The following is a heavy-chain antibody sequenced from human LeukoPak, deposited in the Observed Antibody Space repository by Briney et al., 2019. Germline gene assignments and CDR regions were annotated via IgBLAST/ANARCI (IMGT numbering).Heavy chain of an antibody. CDR3: ARDYGSGSPNWFDS. J-gene: IGHJ5*01. Sequence: PGGSLRLSSAASGFTFSSYTLDWVRQAPGQGLEWVSSISGSRTDIYYADSVKGRFTISRDNAKNSLYLQMNSLRAEDTAVYYCARDYGSGSPNWFDSWGQGTLVTVSS. CDR2: ISGSRTDI. V-gene: IGHV3-21*01. CDR1: GFTFSSYT. D-gene: IGHD3-10*01.